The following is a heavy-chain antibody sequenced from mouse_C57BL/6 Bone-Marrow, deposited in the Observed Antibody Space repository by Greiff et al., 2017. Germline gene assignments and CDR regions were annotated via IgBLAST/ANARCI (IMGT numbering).Heavy chain of an antibody. J-gene: IGHJ1*03. V-gene: IGHV1-55*01. CDR1: GYTFTSYW. D-gene: IGHD2-5*01. CDR3: ARPYYSNYWYFEV. Sequence: VQLQQPGAELVKPGASVKMSCKASGYTFTSYWITWVKQRPGQGLEWIGDIYPGSGSTNYNEKFKSKATLTVDTSSSTAYMQISSLTSEDSAVYYCARPYYSNYWYFEVWGTGTAVTVSS. CDR2: IYPGSGST.